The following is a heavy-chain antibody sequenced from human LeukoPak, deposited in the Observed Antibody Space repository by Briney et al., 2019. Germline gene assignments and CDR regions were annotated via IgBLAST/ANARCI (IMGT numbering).Heavy chain of an antibody. D-gene: IGHD3-10*01. Sequence: GGSLRLSCAASGFTFSSYSMNWVRQAPGKGLEWVSSISSSSSYIYYADSVKGRFTISRDNAKNSLYLQMNNLRAEDTAVYYCARDNYGSGRGVDYWGQGTLVTVSS. CDR1: GFTFSSYS. J-gene: IGHJ4*02. V-gene: IGHV3-21*01. CDR2: ISSSSSYI. CDR3: ARDNYGSGRGVDY.